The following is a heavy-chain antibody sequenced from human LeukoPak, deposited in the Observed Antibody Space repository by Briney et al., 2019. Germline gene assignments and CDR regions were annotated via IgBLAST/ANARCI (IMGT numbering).Heavy chain of an antibody. CDR2: ISSSSSTI. V-gene: IGHV3-48*01. Sequence: GGSLRLSCAASGFTFSSYSMNWVRQAPGKGLEWVSYISSSSSTIYYAGSVKGRFTISRDNAKNSLYMQMNSLRAEDTAVYYCARDGPWIQLSSPRAFDIWGQGTMVTVSS. CDR3: ARDGPWIQLSSPRAFDI. J-gene: IGHJ3*02. D-gene: IGHD5-18*01. CDR1: GFTFSSYS.